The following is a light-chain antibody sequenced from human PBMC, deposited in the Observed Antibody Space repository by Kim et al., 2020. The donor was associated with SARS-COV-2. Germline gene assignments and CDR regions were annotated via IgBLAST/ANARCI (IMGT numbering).Light chain of an antibody. CDR3: TAWNSSLTAWV. CDR1: NNNVGNEG. CDR2: RSN. J-gene: IGLJ3*02. V-gene: IGLV10-54*04. Sequence: QAGLTQPPSVSNALRQTATLTCTGNNNNVGNEGATWLQQHQGHPPKLLSYRSNNRPSGISERFSASRSGNTASLTIAGLQPEDEADYYCTAWNSSLTAWVFGGGAQLTV.